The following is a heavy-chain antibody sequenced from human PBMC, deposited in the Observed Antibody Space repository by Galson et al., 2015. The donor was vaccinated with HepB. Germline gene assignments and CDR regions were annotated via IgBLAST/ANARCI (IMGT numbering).Heavy chain of an antibody. CDR2: IYYSGST. CDR1: GGSISTNY. J-gene: IGHJ4*02. CDR3: ARHATGRRYYFDS. Sequence: SETLSLTCSVSGGSISTNYWSWIRQPPGKGLEWIAYIYYSGSTDYNPSLGSRVTISIDTSKNQFSLKLNSVTAADTAVYYCARHATGRRYYFDSWGQGTLVTVSS. V-gene: IGHV4-59*08.